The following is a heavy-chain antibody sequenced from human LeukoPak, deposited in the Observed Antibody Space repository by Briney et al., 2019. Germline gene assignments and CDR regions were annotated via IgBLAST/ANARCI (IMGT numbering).Heavy chain of an antibody. CDR2: ISSSGSTI. CDR1: GFTFSSYE. J-gene: IGHJ6*04. Sequence: PGGSLRLSSAASGFTFSSYEMNWVRQAPGMGLEWVSYISSSGSTIYNADSVKGRFTISRDNAKNSLYLQMNSLRAEDTAVYYCAELGITMIGGVWGKGTTVTISS. D-gene: IGHD3-10*02. V-gene: IGHV3-48*03. CDR3: AELGITMIGGV.